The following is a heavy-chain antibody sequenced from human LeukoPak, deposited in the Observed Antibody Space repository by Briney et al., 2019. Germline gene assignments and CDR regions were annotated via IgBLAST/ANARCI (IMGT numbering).Heavy chain of an antibody. V-gene: IGHV4-31*03. Sequence: SETLSLTCTASGGSISSVGYYWSWIRQHPGKGLEWIGYIYYSGSTYYNPSLKSRVTISVDTSENQFSLRLSSVTAADTAVYYCARGDYGDYDFDYWGQGILVTVSS. CDR1: GGSISSVGYY. D-gene: IGHD4-17*01. CDR2: IYYSGST. J-gene: IGHJ4*02. CDR3: ARGDYGDYDFDY.